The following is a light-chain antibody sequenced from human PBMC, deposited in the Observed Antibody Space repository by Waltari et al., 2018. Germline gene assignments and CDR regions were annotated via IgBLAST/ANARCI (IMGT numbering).Light chain of an antibody. CDR3: ASWDDSLNGHWV. J-gene: IGLJ3*02. CDR1: ASNIGGNL. V-gene: IGLV1-44*01. CDR2: RSD. Sequence: QSVLTQPPSASGTPGQSVTISCSGGASNIGGNLVNWYQQLPGKAPKLLIYRSDLRPSGVPDRFSGSKSGTSASLAISVLQSEDEADYFCASWDDSLNGHWVFGGGTKVTVL.